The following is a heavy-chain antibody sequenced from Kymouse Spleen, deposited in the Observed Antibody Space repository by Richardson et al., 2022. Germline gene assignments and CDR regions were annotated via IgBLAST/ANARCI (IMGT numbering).Heavy chain of an antibody. V-gene: IGHV3-9*01. Sequence: EVQLVESGGGLVQPGRSLRLSCAASGFTFDDYAMHWVRQAPGKGLEWVSGISWNSGSIGYADSVKGRFTISRDNAKNSLYLQMNSLRAEDTALYYCAKDRYCSSTSCYGFGMDVWGQGTTVTVSS. J-gene: IGHJ6*02. CDR3: AKDRYCSSTSCYGFGMDV. CDR2: ISWNSGSI. D-gene: IGHD2-2*02. CDR1: GFTFDDYA.